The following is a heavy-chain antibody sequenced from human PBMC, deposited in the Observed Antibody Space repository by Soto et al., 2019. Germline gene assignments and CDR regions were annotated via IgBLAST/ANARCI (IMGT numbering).Heavy chain of an antibody. V-gene: IGHV3-23*01. J-gene: IGHJ4*02. CDR3: AKGARSGYRYFDY. D-gene: IGHD3-22*01. CDR2: ISGSGGST. CDR1: GSTFSSYA. Sequence: EVQLLESGGGLVQPGGSLRLSCAASGSTFSSYAMSWVRQAPGKGLEWVSAISGSGGSTYYADSVKGRFTISRDNSKNTLYLQMNSRRAEDTAVYYCAKGARSGYRYFDYWGQGTLVTVSS.